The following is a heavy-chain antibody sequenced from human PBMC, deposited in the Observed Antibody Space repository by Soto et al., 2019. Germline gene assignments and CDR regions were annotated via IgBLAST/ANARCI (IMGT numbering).Heavy chain of an antibody. V-gene: IGHV3-48*03. CDR1: GSTFSSSE. J-gene: IGHJ6*02. D-gene: IGHD3-3*01. CDR2: ISKSSSVI. Sequence: EVQLVESGGGLVQPGGSLRLSCAASGSTFSSSEMHWVRQAPGKGLEWLSYISKSSSVIYYADSVKGRFTISRDNAKNLLYLQMNSLRAEDTAVYFCASVNLRFSYGIDVWGQGTTVTVSS. CDR3: ASVNLRFSYGIDV.